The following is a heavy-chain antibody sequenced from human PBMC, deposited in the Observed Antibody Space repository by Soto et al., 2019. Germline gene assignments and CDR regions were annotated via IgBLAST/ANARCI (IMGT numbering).Heavy chain of an antibody. CDR1: GFAFSSYG. D-gene: IGHD2-21*02. Sequence: PGGSLRLSCAASGFAFSSYGMSWVRQAPGKGLEWVSSISDGGGATKYADSVRGRFTISRDRPKNTLFLDMSSLRVEDTAVYYCAKEYCGAYCAVDFWGQGTLVTVSS. CDR2: ISDGGGAT. J-gene: IGHJ4*02. V-gene: IGHV3-23*01. CDR3: AKEYCGAYCAVDF.